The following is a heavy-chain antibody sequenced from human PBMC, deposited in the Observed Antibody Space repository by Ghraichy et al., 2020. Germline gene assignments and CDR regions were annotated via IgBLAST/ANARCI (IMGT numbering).Heavy chain of an antibody. CDR2: INQDGSDR. Sequence: GGSLRLSCAASGFTFSSYWMSWVRQTPEKGLEWVANINQDGSDRYYVDSLKGRFTISRDNAKNSLYLEMNSLRVEDTAVYYCARDKVVGASYFDYWGQGTLVTVSS. CDR3: ARDKVVGASYFDY. J-gene: IGHJ4*02. D-gene: IGHD1-26*01. CDR1: GFTFSSYW. V-gene: IGHV3-7*01.